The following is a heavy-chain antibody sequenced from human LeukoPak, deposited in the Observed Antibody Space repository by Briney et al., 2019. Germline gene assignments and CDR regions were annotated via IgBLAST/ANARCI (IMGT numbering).Heavy chain of an antibody. CDR1: GFTFSSFG. D-gene: IGHD3-3*01. CDR2: ISFDGSNQ. CDR3: ARRSTRETYYDFWSGYS. Sequence: PGGSLRLSCAASGFTFSSFGMHWVRQAPGQGLEWVAVISFDGSNQYYADSVKGRFTIYRDNFKNTVYLQMNSLRAEDTAIYYCARRSTRETYYDFWSGYSGGQGTLVTVSP. V-gene: IGHV3-30*03. J-gene: IGHJ4*02.